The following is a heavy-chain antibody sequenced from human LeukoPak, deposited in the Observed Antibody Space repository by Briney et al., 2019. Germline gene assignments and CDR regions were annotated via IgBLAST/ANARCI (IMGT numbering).Heavy chain of an antibody. CDR3: ARSGDEYDSTGFDH. CDR1: GGSFSTYY. D-gene: IGHD2/OR15-2a*01. J-gene: IGHJ4*02. CDR2: VYYTGST. V-gene: IGHV4-59*08. Sequence: SETLSLTCSISGGSFSTYYWTWVRQPPAKSLEWIGCVYYTGSTVYNPSLRSRLPLSIDTSNNQFSLKLNSVTAADTAVYFCARSGDEYDSTGFDHWGQGILVTVSS.